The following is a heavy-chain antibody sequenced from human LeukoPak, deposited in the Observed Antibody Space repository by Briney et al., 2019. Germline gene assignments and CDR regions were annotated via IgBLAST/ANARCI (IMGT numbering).Heavy chain of an antibody. CDR3: ARAYCGGDCYSIGYFDY. D-gene: IGHD2-21*02. CDR2: IYYSGGT. J-gene: IGHJ4*02. Sequence: PSETLSLTCTVSGGSISSGDYYWSWIRQPPGKGLEWIGYIYYSGGTYYNPSLKSRVTISVDTSKNQFSLKLSSVTAADTAVYYCARAYCGGDCYSIGYFDYWGQGTLVTVSS. CDR1: GGSISSGDYY. V-gene: IGHV4-30-4*01.